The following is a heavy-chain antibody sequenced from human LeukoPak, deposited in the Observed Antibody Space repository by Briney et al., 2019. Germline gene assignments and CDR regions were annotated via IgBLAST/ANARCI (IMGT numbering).Heavy chain of an antibody. D-gene: IGHD3-10*01. CDR1: GFNFGRFG. V-gene: IGHV3-33*01. J-gene: IGHJ4*02. Sequence: GTSLRLSCTASGFNFGRFGMHWVRQAPGQGPEWVAVLWFDGSKEFYAESVKGRFNISRDNSKDTLDLHMSNLRAGDTAMYYCVRRGENFFDYWGQGTLVTVSS. CDR3: VRRGENFFDY. CDR2: LWFDGSKE.